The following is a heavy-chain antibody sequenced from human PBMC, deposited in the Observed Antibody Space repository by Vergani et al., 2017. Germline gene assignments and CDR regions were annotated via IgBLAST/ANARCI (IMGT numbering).Heavy chain of an antibody. Sequence: EVQLLESGGGLVQPGGSLRLSCAASGFTFSSYAMSWVRQAPGKGLEWVSAISGSGGSTYYADSVKGRFTISRDNSKNTLYLQMNSLRAEDTAVYYGARGQPEDCSSTSCYRPSRFDPWGQGTLVTVSS. J-gene: IGHJ5*02. CDR2: ISGSGGST. V-gene: IGHV3-23*01. CDR1: GFTFSSYA. CDR3: ARGQPEDCSSTSCYRPSRFDP. D-gene: IGHD2-2*01.